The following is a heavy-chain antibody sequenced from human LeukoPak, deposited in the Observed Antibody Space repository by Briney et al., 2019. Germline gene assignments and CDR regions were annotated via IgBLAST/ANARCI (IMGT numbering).Heavy chain of an antibody. CDR3: ARSQARLGWFDP. CDR2: IYHSGST. V-gene: IGHV4-4*02. D-gene: IGHD6-19*01. Sequence: SETLSLTCAVSGGSISSSNWWSWVRQPPGKGLEWIGEIYHSGSTNYNPSLKSRVTISVDKSKNQFSLKLTSVTAADTALYYCARSQARLGWFDPWGQGALVTVSS. J-gene: IGHJ5*02. CDR1: GGSISSSNW.